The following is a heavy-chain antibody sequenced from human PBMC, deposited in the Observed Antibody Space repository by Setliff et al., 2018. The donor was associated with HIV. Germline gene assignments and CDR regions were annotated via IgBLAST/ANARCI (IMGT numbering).Heavy chain of an antibody. Sequence: PGGSLRLSCVVSGFSFSDYYMSWIRQAPGKGLEWLSYISGSSTYTHYADSVKGRFTISRDNAKNSLHLQMNNLRAEDTAVYYCARDLRGWYMDYWGQGTLVTVSS. J-gene: IGHJ4*02. D-gene: IGHD6-19*01. V-gene: IGHV3-11*06. CDR1: GFSFSDYY. CDR2: ISGSSTYT. CDR3: ARDLRGWYMDY.